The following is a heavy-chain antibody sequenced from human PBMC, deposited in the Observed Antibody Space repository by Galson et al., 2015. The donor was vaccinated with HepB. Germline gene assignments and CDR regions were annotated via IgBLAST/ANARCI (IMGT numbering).Heavy chain of an antibody. Sequence: SVKVSCKASGGTFSSYAISWVRQAPGQGLEWMGGVIPILGIANYAQKFQGRVTITADKSTSTAYMELSSLRSEDTAVYYCARDWYDSGSYYTDYYYYMDVWGKGTTVTVSS. CDR2: VIPILGIA. D-gene: IGHD1-26*01. CDR1: GGTFSSYA. V-gene: IGHV1-69*10. J-gene: IGHJ6*03. CDR3: ARDWYDSGSYYTDYYYYMDV.